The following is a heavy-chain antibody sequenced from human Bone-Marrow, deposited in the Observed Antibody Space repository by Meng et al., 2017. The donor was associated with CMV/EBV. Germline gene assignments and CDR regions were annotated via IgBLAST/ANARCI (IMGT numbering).Heavy chain of an antibody. Sequence: SETLSLTCAVYGGSFGGHYWSWIRQPPGKGLEWIGEINHSGSTNYNSSLKSRVTISLDTSKNQFSLKLSSVTAADTAVYYCARQVVVVPAASETNYYYYYGMDVWGQGTTVTVSS. J-gene: IGHJ6*02. CDR3: ARQVVVVPAASETNYYYYYGMDV. V-gene: IGHV4-34*01. CDR2: INHSGST. D-gene: IGHD2-2*01. CDR1: GGSFGGHY.